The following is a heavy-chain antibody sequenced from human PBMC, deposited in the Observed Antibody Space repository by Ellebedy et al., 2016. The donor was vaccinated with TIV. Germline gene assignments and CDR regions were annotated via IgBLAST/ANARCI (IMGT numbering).Heavy chain of an antibody. J-gene: IGHJ4*02. CDR3: ARDTTTYYDILTGPYYFDY. Sequence: GGSLRLXXAASGFTFSDYYMSWIRQAPGKGLEWVSYISSSGSTIYYADSVKGRFTISRDSSKNTLYLQMNSLRVEDTAVYYCARDTTTYYDILTGPYYFDYWGQGTLVTVSS. V-gene: IGHV3-11*04. CDR1: GFTFSDYY. CDR2: ISSSGSTI. D-gene: IGHD3-9*01.